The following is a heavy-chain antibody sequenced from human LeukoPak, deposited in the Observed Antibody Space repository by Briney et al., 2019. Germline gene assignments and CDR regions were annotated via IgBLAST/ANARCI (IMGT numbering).Heavy chain of an antibody. V-gene: IGHV3-7*01. J-gene: IGHJ6*02. Sequence: GGSLRLSCAASGFTFSSYWMSWVRQAPGKGLEWVANIKQDRSEKYYVDSVKGRFTISRDNAKNSLYLQMNSLRAEDTAVYYCARVGPSYYDSSGYYPLYYYGMDVWGQGTTVTVSS. D-gene: IGHD3-22*01. CDR2: IKQDRSEK. CDR1: GFTFSSYW. CDR3: ARVGPSYYDSSGYYPLYYYGMDV.